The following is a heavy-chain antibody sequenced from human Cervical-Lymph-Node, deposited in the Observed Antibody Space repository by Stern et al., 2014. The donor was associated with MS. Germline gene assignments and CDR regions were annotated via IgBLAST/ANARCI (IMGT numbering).Heavy chain of an antibody. CDR2: IIPVLCTI. V-gene: IGHV1-69*01. J-gene: IGHJ5*02. Sequence: VQLVQSGAEVKKPGSSVKVSCKASGGTSNSHGISWVRQAPGQGLEWMGGIIPVLCTIDYAPKFQGSVTITADESTSTTYMELSSLRSEDTAVYYCARRGSARRGSGWLDPWGQGTLVTVSS. CDR3: ARRGSARRGSGWLDP. CDR1: GGTSNSHG. D-gene: IGHD3-10*01.